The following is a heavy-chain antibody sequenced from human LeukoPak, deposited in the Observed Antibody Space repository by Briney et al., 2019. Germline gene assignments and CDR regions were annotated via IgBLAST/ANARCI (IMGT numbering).Heavy chain of an antibody. Sequence: ASVKVSCKASGYTFTSYDINWVRQATGQGLEWMGWVNHNSGYTGYAQKFKGRVTMTRNTSISTAYMELSSLRSEDTAVYHCARALPLGYCSMTTCSHYYYYYGMDVWRQGSTVTASS. D-gene: IGHD2-2*01. CDR3: ARALPLGYCSMTTCSHYYYYYGMDV. J-gene: IGHJ6*01. CDR2: VNHNSGYT. CDR1: GYTFTSYD. V-gene: IGHV1-8*01.